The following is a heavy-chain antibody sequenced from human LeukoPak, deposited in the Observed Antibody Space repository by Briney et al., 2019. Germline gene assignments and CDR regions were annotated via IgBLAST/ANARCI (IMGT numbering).Heavy chain of an antibody. J-gene: IGHJ4*02. Sequence: PSETLSLTCTVSGGSIGSGYYWAWVRQAPGKGLEWVSSISSSSSYIYYADSVKGRFTISRDNAKNSLYLQMNSLRAEDTAVYYCARALDPAVVVTAIQGYWGQGTLVTVSS. V-gene: IGHV3-21*01. CDR1: GGSIGSGYY. CDR3: ARALDPAVVVTAIQGY. CDR2: ISSSSSYI. D-gene: IGHD2-21*02.